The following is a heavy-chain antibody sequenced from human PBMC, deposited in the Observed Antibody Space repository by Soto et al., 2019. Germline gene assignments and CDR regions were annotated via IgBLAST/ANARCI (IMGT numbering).Heavy chain of an antibody. J-gene: IGHJ6*02. CDR3: AAAGELLRSYYYYGMDV. V-gene: IGHV1-18*01. Sequence: ASVKVSCKASGYTFTSYGISWVRQAPGQGLEWMGWISAYNGNTNYAQKLQGRVTMTTDTSTSTAYMELRSLRSDDTAVYYCAAAGELLRSYYYYGMDVWGQGTTVTVSS. CDR1: GYTFTSYG. D-gene: IGHD1-26*01. CDR2: ISAYNGNT.